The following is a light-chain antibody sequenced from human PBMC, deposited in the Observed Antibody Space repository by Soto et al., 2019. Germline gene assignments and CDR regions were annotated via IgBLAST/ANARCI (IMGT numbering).Light chain of an antibody. CDR2: ANS. V-gene: IGLV1-40*01. CDR1: SFNIGANYD. J-gene: IGLJ1*01. Sequence: QSALTQPPSVSGAPGQGVTISCTGSSFNIGANYDVHWYQHLPGTGPKLLIYANSFRPSGVPDRVSASKSGSSASLAITGLQAEDEADYYCQSYDARLSAYVFGTGTKLT. CDR3: QSYDARLSAYV.